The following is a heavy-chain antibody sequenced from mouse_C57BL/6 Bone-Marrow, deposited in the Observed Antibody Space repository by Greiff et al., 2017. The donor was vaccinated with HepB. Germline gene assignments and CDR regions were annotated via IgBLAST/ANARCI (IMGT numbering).Heavy chain of an antibody. CDR3: ARSGAAHWAY. V-gene: IGHV1-69*01. CDR1: GYTFTSYW. D-gene: IGHD3-2*02. CDR2: IDPSDSYT. J-gene: IGHJ3*01. Sequence: QVQLKQPGAELVMPGASVKLSCKASGYTFTSYWMHWVKQRPGQGLEWIGEIDPSDSYTNYNQKFKGKSTLTVDKSSSTAYMQLSSLTSEDSAVYYCARSGAAHWAYWGQGTLVTVSA.